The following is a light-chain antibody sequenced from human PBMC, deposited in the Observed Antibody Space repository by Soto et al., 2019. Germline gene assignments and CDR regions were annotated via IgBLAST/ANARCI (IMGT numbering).Light chain of an antibody. J-gene: IGKJ1*01. Sequence: ETVMTQSPATLSVSPGERATLSCRASQSVSSNLAWYQQKPGQAPRLLIYGASTRATGIPARFTGSGSGTEFTLSISSLQSEDFAVYYCQQHNNWPPTFGQGTKVEIK. CDR2: GAS. CDR1: QSVSSN. CDR3: QQHNNWPPT. V-gene: IGKV3-15*01.